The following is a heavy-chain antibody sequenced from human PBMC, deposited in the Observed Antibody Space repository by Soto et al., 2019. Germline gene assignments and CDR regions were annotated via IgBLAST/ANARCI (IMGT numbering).Heavy chain of an antibody. D-gene: IGHD3-10*01. Sequence: LEILSLTCTVSGGSIIDNNYHWGWIRQPPGKGLEWIGSMYHSGKTYHRPSLKSRVTISGDTSKNQFSLNLGSVTAADTGVYYCARHRGPTGPNYWGQGTLVTVSS. CDR2: MYHSGKT. J-gene: IGHJ4*02. CDR1: GGSIIDNNYH. CDR3: ARHRGPTGPNY. V-gene: IGHV4-39*01.